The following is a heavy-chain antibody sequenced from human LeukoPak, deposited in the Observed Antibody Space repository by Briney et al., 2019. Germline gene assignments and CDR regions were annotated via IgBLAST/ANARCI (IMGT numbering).Heavy chain of an antibody. CDR1: GGSISSYD. CDR2: ISYSGST. V-gene: IGHV4-59*01. CDR3: ARGRLGGSGSYYNVLDY. Sequence: SETLSLTCTVSGGSISSYDWSWIRQPPGKGLEWIGYISYSGSTNYNPSLKSRVTISVDTSRNQSSLKLSSVTAADTAVYYCARGRLGGSGSYYNVLDYWGQGTLVTVSS. D-gene: IGHD3-10*01. J-gene: IGHJ4*02.